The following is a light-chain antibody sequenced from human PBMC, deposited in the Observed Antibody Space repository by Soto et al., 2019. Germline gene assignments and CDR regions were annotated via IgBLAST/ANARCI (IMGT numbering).Light chain of an antibody. CDR1: QSISSH. CDR2: GAY. V-gene: IGKV3-15*01. CDR3: QHYNYWPPKT. Sequence: EAVMTQSPATLPVSPGERATLCCRASQSISSHLAWYQQKPGHAPRLLIYGAYTRATGIPARFSGSGSGRDFTLTISSLQSEDFAVYYCQHYNYWPPKTFGQGTKVDI. J-gene: IGKJ1*01.